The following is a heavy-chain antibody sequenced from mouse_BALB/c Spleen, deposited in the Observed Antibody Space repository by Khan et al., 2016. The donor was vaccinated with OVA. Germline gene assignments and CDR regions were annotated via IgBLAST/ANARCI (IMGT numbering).Heavy chain of an antibody. J-gene: IGHJ2*01. CDR1: GYTFTSYW. CDR2: IAPGSGSI. Sequence: DLVKPGASVKLSCKASGYTFTSYWINWIKQRPGQGLEWIGRIAPGSGSIYYNEMFKDKATLTVDTSSSTAYIQLNSLSSEDSAVYFGARAIGDEVPLDYWGQGTTLTVSS. D-gene: IGHD2-13*01. V-gene: IGHV1S41*01. CDR3: ARAIGDEVPLDY.